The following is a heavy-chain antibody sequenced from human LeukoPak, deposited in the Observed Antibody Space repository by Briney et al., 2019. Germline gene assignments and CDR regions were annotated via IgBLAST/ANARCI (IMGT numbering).Heavy chain of an antibody. D-gene: IGHD4-17*01. CDR3: ARQTVTTDYYGLDV. Sequence: PGESLKISCKGSGYSFTSYWISWVRQMPGKGLEWMGRIDPSDSYTNYSPSFQGHVTISADKSISTAYLQWSSLKASDTTMYYCARQTVTTDYYGLDVWGQGTTVTVSS. CDR1: GYSFTSYW. J-gene: IGHJ6*02. CDR2: IDPSDSYT. V-gene: IGHV5-10-1*01.